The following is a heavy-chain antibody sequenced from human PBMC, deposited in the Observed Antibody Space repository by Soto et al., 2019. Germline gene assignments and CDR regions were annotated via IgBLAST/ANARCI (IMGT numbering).Heavy chain of an antibody. J-gene: IGHJ4*02. D-gene: IGHD1-1*01. CDR2: ISAHNGNT. CDR1: GYAFTTYG. Sequence: QVHLVQSGAEVKKPGASVKVSCKGSGYAFTTYGITWVRQAPGQGLAWMGWISAHNGNTNYAQKLQGRVTVTRDTSKSTAYIELRSLRSDDTAVYYCARGRYGDYWGQGALVTVSS. V-gene: IGHV1-18*01. CDR3: ARGRYGDY.